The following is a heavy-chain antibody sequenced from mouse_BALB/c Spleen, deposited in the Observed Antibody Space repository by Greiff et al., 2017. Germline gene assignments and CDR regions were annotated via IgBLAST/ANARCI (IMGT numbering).Heavy chain of an antibody. CDR2: IDPENGDT. Sequence: VQLQQSGAELVRSGASVKLSCTASGFNIKDYYMHWVKQRPEQGLEWIGWIDPENGDTEYAPKFQGKATMTADTSSNTAYLQLSSLTSEDTAVYYCNWNYEDWFAYWGQGTLVTVSA. CDR3: NWNYEDWFAY. V-gene: IGHV14-4*02. CDR1: GFNIKDYY. D-gene: IGHD2-4*01. J-gene: IGHJ3*01.